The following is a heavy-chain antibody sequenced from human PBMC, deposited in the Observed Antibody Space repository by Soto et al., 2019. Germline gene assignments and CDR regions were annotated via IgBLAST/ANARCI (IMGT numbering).Heavy chain of an antibody. CDR2: IDPDDSET. J-gene: IGHJ6*02. V-gene: IGHV5-51*01. Sequence: PGESLKISCEGSGHNFSWYWIGWVRQMPGKGPEWMGIIDPDDSETRYSPSFQGQVTMSADKSKSTAFLQWSSLKASDTAMYYCARHLEGYGMDVWGQGTTVTVSS. CDR1: GHNFSWYW. CDR3: ARHLEGYGMDV.